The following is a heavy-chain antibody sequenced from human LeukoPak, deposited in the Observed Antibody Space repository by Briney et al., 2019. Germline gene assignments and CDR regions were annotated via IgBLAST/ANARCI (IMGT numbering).Heavy chain of an antibody. Sequence: ASVKVSCKASGYTFSSYGISWVRQAPGQGLEWMGWISTYNGDTHYAQKFQGRVTMTTDTSTSTAYMELSSLRSEDTAVYYCASSNGYSSGWYLPITDYWGQGTLVTVSS. V-gene: IGHV1-18*01. CDR3: ASSNGYSSGWYLPITDY. J-gene: IGHJ4*02. CDR1: GYTFSSYG. D-gene: IGHD6-19*01. CDR2: ISTYNGDT.